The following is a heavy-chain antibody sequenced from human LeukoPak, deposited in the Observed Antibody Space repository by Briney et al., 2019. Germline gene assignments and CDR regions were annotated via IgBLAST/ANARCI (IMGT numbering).Heavy chain of an antibody. CDR2: IYHSGST. J-gene: IGHJ4*02. CDR3: AREDDSSGYSYYFDY. V-gene: IGHV4-38-2*02. D-gene: IGHD3-22*01. CDR1: GYSISSGYY. Sequence: SETLSLTCTVSGYSISSGYYWGWIRQPPGKGLEWIGSIYHSGSTYYNPSLKGRVTISVDTSKNQFSLKLSSVTAADTAVYYCAREDDSSGYSYYFDYWGQGTLVTVSS.